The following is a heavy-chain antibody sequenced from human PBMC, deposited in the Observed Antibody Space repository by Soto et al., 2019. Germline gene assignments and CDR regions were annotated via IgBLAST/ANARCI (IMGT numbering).Heavy chain of an antibody. D-gene: IGHD3-3*01. J-gene: IGHJ4*02. V-gene: IGHV4-38-2*02. CDR3: AGEGDDVVRFLEWLSDGGRYFDY. CDR1: GYSISSGYY. CDR2: IYLSGTT. Sequence: SETLSLTCAVSGYSISSGYYWGWIRQPPGKGLEWIGTIYLSGTTYYNPSLKSRVTISVDTSKNQFSLKLSSVTAADTAVYYCAGEGDDVVRFLEWLSDGGRYFDYWGQGTLVTVSS.